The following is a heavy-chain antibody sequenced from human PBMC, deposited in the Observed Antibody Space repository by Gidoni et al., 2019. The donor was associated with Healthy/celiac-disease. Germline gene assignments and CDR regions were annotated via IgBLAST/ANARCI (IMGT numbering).Heavy chain of an antibody. D-gene: IGHD3-22*01. V-gene: IGHV4-34*01. J-gene: IGHJ6*02. CDR1: GGSFSGYY. CDR3: AGGSWYYYDSSGYSTTRYYYGMDV. Sequence: QVQLQQWGAGLLKPSETLSLSCAVDGGSFSGYYWSWIRQPPGKGLEWIGEINHSGSTKYNPSLKSRVTISVDTSKNQFSLKLSSVTAADTAVYYCAGGSWYYYDSSGYSTTRYYYGMDVWGQGTTVTVSS. CDR2: INHSGST.